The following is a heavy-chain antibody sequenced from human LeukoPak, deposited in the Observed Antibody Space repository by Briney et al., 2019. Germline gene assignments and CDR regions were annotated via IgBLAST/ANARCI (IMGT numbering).Heavy chain of an antibody. V-gene: IGHV4-59*08. CDR3: ATTLRRYYYMDV. J-gene: IGHJ6*03. D-gene: IGHD3-16*01. Sequence: PETLSLSCTVSDGSISSYYLSWIRQPPGKGLEWIGYIYYSGSTNYNPSLKSQVTISVDTSKNQFSLKLSSVTAADTAVYYCATTLRRYYYMDVWGKGTTVTVSS. CDR2: IYYSGST. CDR1: DGSISSYY.